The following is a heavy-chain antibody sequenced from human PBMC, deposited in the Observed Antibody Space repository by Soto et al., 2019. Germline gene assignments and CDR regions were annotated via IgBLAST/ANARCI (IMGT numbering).Heavy chain of an antibody. Sequence: QLQLQESGSGLVKPSQTLSLTCAVSGGSISSGGYSWSWIRQPPGKGLEWIGYIYHSGSTYYNPSLKSRVTISVDRSKNQFSLKLSSVTAADTAVYYCARVGVVAAAIIDYYYYGMDVWGQGTTVTVSS. CDR3: ARVGVVAAAIIDYYYYGMDV. V-gene: IGHV4-30-2*01. J-gene: IGHJ6*02. CDR1: GGSISSGGYS. D-gene: IGHD2-2*02. CDR2: IYHSGST.